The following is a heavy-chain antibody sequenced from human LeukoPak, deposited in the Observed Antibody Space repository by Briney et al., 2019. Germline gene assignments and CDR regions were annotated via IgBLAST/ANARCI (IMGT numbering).Heavy chain of an antibody. CDR2: INPKSGGT. Sequence: ASVKVSCTASGYSFSDYYIHWLRQAPGQGLEWMGGINPKSGGTNYAQNFQGRVTMTRDTSSTTVYMELTRLRSDDTAVYYCARPLGSLKEYWWFDPWGQGTLVTVSS. CDR3: ARPLGSLKEYWWFDP. D-gene: IGHD2/OR15-2a*01. J-gene: IGHJ5*02. CDR1: GYSFSDYY. V-gene: IGHV1-2*02.